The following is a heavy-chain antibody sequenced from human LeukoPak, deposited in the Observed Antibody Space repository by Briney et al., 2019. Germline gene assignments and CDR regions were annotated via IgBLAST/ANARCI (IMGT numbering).Heavy chain of an antibody. V-gene: IGHV3-53*01. CDR2: IYSGGST. D-gene: IGHD2-8*02. Sequence: GGSLRLSCAASGVTVSDNYMSWVRQAPGKGLEWVSLIYSGGSTYYADSVKGRFTISRDNSKNTLYLQMNSLRAEDTAVYYCRYWLSSDAFDIWGQGTMVTVSS. CDR1: GVTVSDNY. J-gene: IGHJ3*02. CDR3: RYWLSSDAFDI.